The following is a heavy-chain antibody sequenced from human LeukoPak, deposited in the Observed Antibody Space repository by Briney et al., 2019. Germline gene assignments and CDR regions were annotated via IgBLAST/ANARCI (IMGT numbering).Heavy chain of an antibody. V-gene: IGHV1-69*06. J-gene: IGHJ3*02. CDR1: GGTFSSYA. D-gene: IGHD3-16*01. CDR2: IIPIFGTA. CDR3: ATTTSRGTFGPFDI. Sequence: SVKVSCKASGGTFSSYAISWVRQAPGQGLEWMGGIIPIFGTANYAQKFQGRVTITADKSTSTAYTELSSLRSEDTAVYYCATTTSRGTFGPFDIWGQGTMVTVSS.